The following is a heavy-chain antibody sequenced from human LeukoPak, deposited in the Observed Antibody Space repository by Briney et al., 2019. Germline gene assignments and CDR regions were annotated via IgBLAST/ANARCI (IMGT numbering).Heavy chain of an antibody. CDR3: ARQRYCSSTSCSYGDWFDP. CDR2: IYYSGST. Sequence: SETLSLTCTVSGGSISSSSYYWGWIRQPPGKGLEWIGSIYYSGSTYYNPSLKSRVTISVDTSKNQFSLKLSSVTAADTAVCYCARQRYCSSTSCSYGDWFDPWGQGTLVTVSS. D-gene: IGHD2-2*01. CDR1: GGSISSSSYY. V-gene: IGHV4-39*01. J-gene: IGHJ5*02.